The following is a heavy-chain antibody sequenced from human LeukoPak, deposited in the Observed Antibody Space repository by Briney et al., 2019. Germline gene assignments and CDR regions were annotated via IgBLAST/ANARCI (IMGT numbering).Heavy chain of an antibody. J-gene: IGHJ4*02. CDR1: GYTFTSYG. D-gene: IGHD3-9*01. Sequence: ASVKVSCKASGYTFTSYGISWVRQAPGQGLEWMGWISAYNGNTNYAQKLQGRVTMTTDTSTSTAYMELSRLRSDDTAVYYCARVLHGEDYDILTGYYNGLDYWGQGTLVTVSS. V-gene: IGHV1-18*01. CDR3: ARVLHGEDYDILTGYYNGLDY. CDR2: ISAYNGNT.